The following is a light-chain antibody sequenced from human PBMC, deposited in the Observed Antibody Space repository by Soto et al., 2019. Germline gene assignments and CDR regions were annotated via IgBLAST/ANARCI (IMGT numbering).Light chain of an antibody. Sequence: QSVLTQPPSASGTPGQRVTISCSGSSSNIGSNTVNWYQQLPGTAPKLLIYSNTQRPSGVPDRFSGSKSGTSASLAISGLQSEDEADYYCAAWDDSLNGVLFGRGTKLTVL. CDR1: SSNIGSNT. CDR2: SNT. V-gene: IGLV1-44*01. J-gene: IGLJ2*01. CDR3: AAWDDSLNGVL.